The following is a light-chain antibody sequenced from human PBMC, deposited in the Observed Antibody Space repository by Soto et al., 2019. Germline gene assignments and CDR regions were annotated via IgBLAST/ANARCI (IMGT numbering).Light chain of an antibody. CDR2: KAS. CDR1: QSISNW. CDR3: QQYNSYSPYT. Sequence: DIQMTQSPSTLSASVGDRVTITCRASQSISNWLAWYQQKPGKAPKLLIYKASSLESGVPSRFTGSGSGTEFTLTISNLQPDDFATYYCQQYNSYSPYTFGQGIRLEIK. J-gene: IGKJ2*01. V-gene: IGKV1-5*03.